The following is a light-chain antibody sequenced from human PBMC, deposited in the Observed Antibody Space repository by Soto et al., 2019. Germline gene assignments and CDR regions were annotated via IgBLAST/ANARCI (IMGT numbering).Light chain of an antibody. J-gene: IGLJ1*01. CDR2: DVS. Sequence: QAVLTQPRSVSGSPGQSVTFSCTGASSNIGNYNYVSWYQQHPGKAPKLLTYDVSKRPSGVPDRFSGSKSGNTASLTISGLQAEDEAEYICCSYAGTYTFYVFGTGTKLTVL. V-gene: IGLV2-11*01. CDR1: SSNIGNYNY. CDR3: CSYAGTYTFYV.